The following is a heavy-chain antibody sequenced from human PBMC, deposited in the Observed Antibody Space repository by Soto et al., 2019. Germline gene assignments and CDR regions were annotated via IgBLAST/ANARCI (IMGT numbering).Heavy chain of an antibody. V-gene: IGHV3-53*01. Sequence: VGSLRLSCAASGFTVSSKYMSWVRQAPGKGLEWISVIWSAGLIYYADSVRGRFTISRDISKNILYLEMTSLRADDTAVYYCAREAPMDVWGQGTTVTVSS. CDR3: AREAPMDV. CDR2: IWSAGLI. CDR1: GFTVSSKY. J-gene: IGHJ6*02.